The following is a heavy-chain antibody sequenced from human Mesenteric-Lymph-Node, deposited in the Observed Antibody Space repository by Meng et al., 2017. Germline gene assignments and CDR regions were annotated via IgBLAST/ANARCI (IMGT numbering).Heavy chain of an antibody. D-gene: IGHD1-26*01. CDR1: GYTFTSYG. V-gene: IGHV1-18*01. Sequence: QLVQSGACVKNPGASVKGSCKASGYTFTSYGISWVRQAPGQGLEWMGWISAYNGNTNYAQKLQGRVTMTTDTSTSTAYMELRSLRSDDTAVYYCASPWGSGSYYVALGYWGQGTLVTVSS. CDR3: ASPWGSGSYYVALGY. CDR2: ISAYNGNT. J-gene: IGHJ4*02.